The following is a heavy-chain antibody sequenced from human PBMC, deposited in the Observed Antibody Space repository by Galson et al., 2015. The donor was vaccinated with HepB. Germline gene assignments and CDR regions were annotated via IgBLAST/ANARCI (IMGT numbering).Heavy chain of an antibody. CDR2: IKQDGSEK. CDR1: GFTFSNYW. V-gene: IGHV3-7*01. J-gene: IGHJ4*02. CDR3: ATDLVARVGGLRGLYGSFDY. D-gene: IGHD3-16*01. Sequence: SLRLSCAASGFTFSNYWMSWVRQAPGKGLEWVANIKQDGSEKYYVDSVEGRFTISRDNVKNSLYLQMNSLRAEDTAVYYCATDLVARVGGLRGLYGSFDYWGQGTLVIVSS.